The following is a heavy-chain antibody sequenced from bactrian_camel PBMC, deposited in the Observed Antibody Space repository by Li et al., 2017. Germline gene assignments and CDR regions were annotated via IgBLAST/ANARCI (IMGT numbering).Heavy chain of an antibody. J-gene: IGHJ4*01. CDR1: EFTFSNYD. D-gene: IGHD3*01. V-gene: IGHV3S31*01. CDR2: IASGGGST. Sequence: DVQLVESGGGLVQPGGSLRLSCAASEFTFSNYDMNWVRQAPGKGLEWVSGIASGGGSTYYADSVKGRFTISRDNAKNTLYLQLNSLKTEDTAMYYCAKDEGWTLGYAETQGTQVTVS.